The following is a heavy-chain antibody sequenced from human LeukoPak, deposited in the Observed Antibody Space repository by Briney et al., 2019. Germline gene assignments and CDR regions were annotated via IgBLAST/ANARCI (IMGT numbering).Heavy chain of an antibody. V-gene: IGHV1-69*13. CDR1: GYTFTSYG. CDR3: ARNIADNGGDY. D-gene: IGHD2-8*01. CDR2: ITPIFGTA. Sequence: SVKVSCKASGYTFTSYGISWVRQAPGQGLEWMGAITPIFGTANYAQKFQGRVTITADESTSTVYMELSSLTYEDTAVYYCARNIADNGGDYWGQGTLVTVSS. J-gene: IGHJ4*02.